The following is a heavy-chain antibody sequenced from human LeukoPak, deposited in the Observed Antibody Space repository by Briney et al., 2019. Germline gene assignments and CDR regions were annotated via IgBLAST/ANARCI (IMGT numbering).Heavy chain of an antibody. J-gene: IGHJ4*02. Sequence: SETLSLTCTVSGGSIRSYYWGWIRQPPGKGLEWIGSNSGNTYYNASLKSQVSISIDTSKNQFSLRLTSVTAADTAVYYCARQTGSGLFILPGGQGTLVTVSS. CDR3: ARQTGSGLFILP. CDR1: GGSIRSYY. D-gene: IGHD3/OR15-3a*01. V-gene: IGHV4-39*01. CDR2: NSGNT.